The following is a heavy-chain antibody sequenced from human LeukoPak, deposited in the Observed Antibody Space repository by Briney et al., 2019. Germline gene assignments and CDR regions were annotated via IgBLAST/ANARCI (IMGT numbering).Heavy chain of an antibody. Sequence: GGSLRLSCAASEFTFSNSAMSWVRQAPGKGLEWVSTLSGSGITTYYADSVKGRFTISRDNSKNTLYLQMNSLRAEDTAVYYCAKGIVEMATIIDYWGQGTLVTVSS. J-gene: IGHJ4*02. CDR3: AKGIVEMATIIDY. D-gene: IGHD5-24*01. CDR2: LSGSGITT. CDR1: EFTFSNSA. V-gene: IGHV3-23*01.